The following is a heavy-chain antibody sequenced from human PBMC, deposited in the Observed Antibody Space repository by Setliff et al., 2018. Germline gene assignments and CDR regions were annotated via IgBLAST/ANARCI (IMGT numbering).Heavy chain of an antibody. CDR2: IYSSGST. CDR1: GGSISSGDYY. CDR3: ASNILTGPYDAFDI. D-gene: IGHD3-9*01. Sequence: PSETLSLTCTVSGGSISSGDYYWSWIRQPPGKGLEWIGYIYSSGSTYYNPSLKSRVSISVDTSKNQFSLKLSSVTAADTAVYYCASNILTGPYDAFDIWGRGTMVTVSS. J-gene: IGHJ3*02. V-gene: IGHV4-30-4*08.